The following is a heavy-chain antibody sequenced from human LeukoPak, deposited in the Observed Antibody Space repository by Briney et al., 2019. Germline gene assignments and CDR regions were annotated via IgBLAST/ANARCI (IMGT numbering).Heavy chain of an antibody. V-gene: IGHV4-59*08. J-gene: IGHJ1*01. Sequence: SQTLSLTCTVSGGSISSYYWSWIRQPPGKGLEWIGYIYYSGSTNYNPSLKSRVTISVDTSKNQFSLKLSSVTAADTAVYYCASSSTSEYFQHWGQGTLVTVSS. CDR3: ASSSTSEYFQH. CDR1: GGSISSYY. D-gene: IGHD6-6*01. CDR2: IYYSGST.